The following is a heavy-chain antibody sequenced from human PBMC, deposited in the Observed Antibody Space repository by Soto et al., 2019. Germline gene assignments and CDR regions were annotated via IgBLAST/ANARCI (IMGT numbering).Heavy chain of an antibody. J-gene: IGHJ4*02. CDR1: GGSISSYY. CDR2: IYYSGSGST. D-gene: IGHD6-13*01. V-gene: IGHV4-59*01. CDR3: ARSYTSRWFLDY. Sequence: QVQLQESGPGLVKPSETLSLTCTVSGGSISSYYWSWIRQPPGKGLEWIGYIYYSGSGSTKYNPSLKSRVTLSVDMSKNQLSLKLSSVTAADTAVYYCARSYTSRWFLDYWGQGTLVTVSS.